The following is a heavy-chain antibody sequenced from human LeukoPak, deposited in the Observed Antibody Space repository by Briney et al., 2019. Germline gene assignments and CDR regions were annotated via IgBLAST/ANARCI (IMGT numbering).Heavy chain of an antibody. Sequence: SETLSLTCTVSGGSFSSYYWSWIRQPPGKGLEWIGYIYYSGSTNYNPSLKSRVTISVDTSKNQFSLKLSSVTAADTAVYYCASGPGYSSSWYDYWGQGTLVTVSS. CDR3: ASGPGYSSSWYDY. CDR1: GGSFSSYY. J-gene: IGHJ4*02. CDR2: IYYSGST. D-gene: IGHD6-13*01. V-gene: IGHV4-59*01.